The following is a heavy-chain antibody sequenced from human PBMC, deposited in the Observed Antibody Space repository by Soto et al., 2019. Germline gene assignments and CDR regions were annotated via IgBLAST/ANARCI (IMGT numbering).Heavy chain of an antibody. CDR1: GYTFTSYG. CDR3: ARVRESGDYLGHWFDP. D-gene: IGHD4-17*01. V-gene: IGHV1-18*04. CDR2: ISAYNGNT. J-gene: IGHJ5*02. Sequence: ASVKVSCKASGYTFTSYGISWVRQAPGQGLEWMGWISAYNGNTNYAQKLQGRVTMTTDTSTSTAYMELRSLRSDDTAVYYCARVRESGDYLGHWFDPWGQGTLVSVS.